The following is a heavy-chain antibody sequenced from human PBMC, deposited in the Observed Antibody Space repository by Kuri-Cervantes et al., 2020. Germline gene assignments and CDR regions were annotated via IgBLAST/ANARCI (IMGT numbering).Heavy chain of an antibody. V-gene: IGHV4-34*01. J-gene: IGHJ5*02. D-gene: IGHD3-10*01. Sequence: SETLSLTCAVYGGSFSGYYWSWIRQPPGKGLESIGEINHSGSTNYNPSLKSRVTISVDTSKNQFSLKLSSVTAADTAVYYCARRPVYYYGSGSYRGWFDPWGQGTLVTVSS. CDR2: INHSGST. CDR3: ARRPVYYYGSGSYRGWFDP. CDR1: GGSFSGYY.